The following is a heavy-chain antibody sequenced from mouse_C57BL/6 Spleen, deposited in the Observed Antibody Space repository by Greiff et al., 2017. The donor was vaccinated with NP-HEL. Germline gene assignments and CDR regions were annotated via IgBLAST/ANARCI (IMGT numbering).Heavy chain of an antibody. D-gene: IGHD2-3*01. J-gene: IGHJ4*01. CDR3: ARRDGYYDAMDY. CDR1: GYTFTGYW. CDR2: ILPGSGST. Sequence: VQLQQSGAELMKPGASVKLSCKATGYTFTGYWIEWVKQRPGHGLEWIGEILPGSGSTSYNEKFKGKATFTADTSSNTAYMQLSSLTTEDSAIYYCARRDGYYDAMDYWGQGTSVTVSS. V-gene: IGHV1-9*01.